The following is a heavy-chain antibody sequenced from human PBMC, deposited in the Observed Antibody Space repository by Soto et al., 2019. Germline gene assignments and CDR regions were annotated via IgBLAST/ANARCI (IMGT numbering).Heavy chain of an antibody. Sequence: PGGSLRLSCAASGFTFSNAWMNWVRQAPGKGLEWVGRIKKRADGGTADHATPVKGRFTISRDDSKDTLYLQMNSLKTEDTAVYYCNTVNQYKYDSRGQYYWGQGTLVTVYS. J-gene: IGHJ4*02. D-gene: IGHD3-22*01. CDR1: GFTFSNAW. CDR3: NTVNQYKYDSRGQYY. V-gene: IGHV3-15*01. CDR2: IKKRADGGTA.